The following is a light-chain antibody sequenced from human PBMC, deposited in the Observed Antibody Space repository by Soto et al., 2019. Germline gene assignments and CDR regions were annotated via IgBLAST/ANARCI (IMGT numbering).Light chain of an antibody. CDR3: QRRDSWIT. Sequence: IVLTQSPATLSLWPGETAILSCRASQSVSNYLSWYQQKPGQAPTLLIYDASNRAPGIPARFSGSGTGTDFTLPICSLEPEDFALYYCQRRDSWITFGQGTRREIE. J-gene: IGKJ5*01. CDR2: DAS. CDR1: QSVSNY. V-gene: IGKV3-11*01.